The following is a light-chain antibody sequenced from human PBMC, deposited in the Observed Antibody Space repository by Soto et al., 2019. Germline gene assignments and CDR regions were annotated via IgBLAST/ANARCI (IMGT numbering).Light chain of an antibody. J-gene: IGLJ1*01. V-gene: IGLV2-14*01. Sequence: QSVLTQPASPSGSPAQSITISCSGTSTDIGAYDYVSWFQQHPAKAPKLLISAFNLRPSGVSNRCSGSKSGNTAHLTIAGLQVEEDVGYFCFSFTTTSTHVFGTGTKVTVL. CDR2: AFN. CDR3: FSFTTTSTHV. CDR1: STDIGAYDY.